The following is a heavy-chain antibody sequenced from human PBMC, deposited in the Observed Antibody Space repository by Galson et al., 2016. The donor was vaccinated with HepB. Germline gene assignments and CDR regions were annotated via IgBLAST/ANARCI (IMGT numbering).Heavy chain of an antibody. CDR1: GFTFSRYT. Sequence: SLRLSCAASGFTFSRYTMSWARRAPGKGLEWVSSISSTSKYQSYADSVRGRFIISRDTAKTSLDLQMNSLRAEDSAIYYCARVSFFRAFDIWGQGTMVTVSS. D-gene: IGHD2/OR15-2a*01. V-gene: IGHV3-21*01. CDR2: ISSTSKYQ. J-gene: IGHJ3*02. CDR3: ARVSFFRAFDI.